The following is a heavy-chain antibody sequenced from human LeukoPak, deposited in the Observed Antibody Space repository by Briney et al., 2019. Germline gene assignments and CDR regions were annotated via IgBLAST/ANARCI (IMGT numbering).Heavy chain of an antibody. CDR1: GFTFSSYS. V-gene: IGHV3-21*01. D-gene: IGHD4-17*01. J-gene: IGHJ4*02. Sequence: PGGSLRLSCAASGFTFSSYSMNWVRQAPGKGLELVSSISSSSSYIYYADSVKGRFTISRDNAKNSLYLQMNSLRAEDTAVYYCARDKYGDYGIGGVHDYWGQGTLVTVSS. CDR2: ISSSSSYI. CDR3: ARDKYGDYGIGGVHDY.